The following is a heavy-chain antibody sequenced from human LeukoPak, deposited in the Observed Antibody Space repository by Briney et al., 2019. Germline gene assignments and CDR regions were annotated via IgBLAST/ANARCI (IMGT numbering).Heavy chain of an antibody. V-gene: IGHV3-30*04. D-gene: IGHD5-18*01. CDR1: GFTFSSYA. Sequence: PGGSLRLSCAASGFTFSSYAMHWVRQAPGKGLEWVAVISYDGSNKYYADSVKGRFTISRDNSKNTLYLQMNSLRAEDTAVYYCAREERGYSYGYYFDYWGQGTLVTVSS. CDR2: ISYDGSNK. CDR3: AREERGYSYGYYFDY. J-gene: IGHJ4*02.